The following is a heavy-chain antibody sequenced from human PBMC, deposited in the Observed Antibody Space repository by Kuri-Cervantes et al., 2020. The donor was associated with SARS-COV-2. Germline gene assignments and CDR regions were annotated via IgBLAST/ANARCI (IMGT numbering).Heavy chain of an antibody. CDR2: VSYNGTNK. V-gene: IGHV3-30-3*01. CDR3: TREAYDYNMGFDS. D-gene: IGHD4-11*01. Sequence: GGSLRLSCSASGFNYLNYAIHWVRQAPGAGLEWVAVVSYNGTNKYYADSVKGRFTIPRDNSRNIVYLQMNSLRPEDTALYYCTREAYDYNMGFDSWGQGTLVTVSS. CDR1: GFNYLNYA. J-gene: IGHJ4*02.